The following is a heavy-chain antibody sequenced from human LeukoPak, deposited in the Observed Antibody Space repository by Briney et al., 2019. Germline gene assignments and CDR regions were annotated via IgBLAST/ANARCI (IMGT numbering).Heavy chain of an antibody. J-gene: IGHJ4*02. CDR1: GGSVTSYY. D-gene: IGHD1-26*01. V-gene: IGHV4-4*07. CDR2: IYSSGDT. Sequence: PSETLSLTCTVSGGSVTSYYCNWIRQPPGKGLEWIGRIYSSGDTNYNPSLKSRITMSVDTSKHQFSLNLSSVTAADTAVYYCARDPFGSSLDYWGQGTLVTVSS. CDR3: ARDPFGSSLDY.